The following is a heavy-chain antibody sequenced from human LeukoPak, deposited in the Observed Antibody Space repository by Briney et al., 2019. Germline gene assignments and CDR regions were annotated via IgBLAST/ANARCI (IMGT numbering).Heavy chain of an antibody. CDR3: ADFGSGSSCFDY. D-gene: IGHD3-10*01. V-gene: IGHV3-23*01. J-gene: IGHJ4*02. CDR1: GFTFNNYA. Sequence: GGSLRLSCTAAGFTFNNYATSWVRQAPGKGLEWVSHISDSGGKTYYADSVKGRFTISRDNSKNTLYLQMDSLRAEDTAIYYCADFGSGSSCFDYWGQGTLVTVSS. CDR2: ISDSGGKT.